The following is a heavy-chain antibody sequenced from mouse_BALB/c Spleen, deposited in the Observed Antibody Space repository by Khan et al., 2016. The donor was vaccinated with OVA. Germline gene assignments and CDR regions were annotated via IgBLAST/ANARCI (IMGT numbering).Heavy chain of an antibody. J-gene: IGHJ1*01. Sequence: VQLQESGAELARPGASVKLSCKASGYSFTSYWMQWVKQRPGQGLEWIGAIYPGDGDTRYTQKFTGKATLTTDNSSSTAYMQLRSLASEDSAIYYCARGRYGNWYFDVWGAGTTVTVSS. V-gene: IGHV1-87*01. D-gene: IGHD2-1*01. CDR3: ARGRYGNWYFDV. CDR1: GYSFTSYW. CDR2: IYPGDGDT.